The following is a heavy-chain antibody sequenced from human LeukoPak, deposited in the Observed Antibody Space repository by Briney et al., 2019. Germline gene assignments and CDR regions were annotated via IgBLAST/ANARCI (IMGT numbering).Heavy chain of an antibody. D-gene: IGHD2-21*02. CDR1: GFTFSSYA. Sequence: PGGSLRLSCAASGFTFSSYAMHWVRQAPGKGLEWVAVISYDGSNKYYADSVKGRFTISRDNSKNTLYLQMNSLRAEDTAVYYCARDAYCGGDCPGIWGQGTMVTVSS. V-gene: IGHV3-30*14. CDR3: ARDAYCGGDCPGI. CDR2: ISYDGSNK. J-gene: IGHJ3*02.